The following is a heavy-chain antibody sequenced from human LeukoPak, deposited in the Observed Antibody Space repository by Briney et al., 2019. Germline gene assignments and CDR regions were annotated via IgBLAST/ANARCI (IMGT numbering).Heavy chain of an antibody. CDR1: GFTFDDYA. CDR3: AKALGD. V-gene: IGHV3-9*01. CDR2: ISWNSGSI. D-gene: IGHD3-10*01. Sequence: PGRSLRLSCAASGFTFDDYAMHWVRQALGKGLEWVSGISWNSGSIGYADSVKGRFTISRDNAKNSLYLQMNSLRAEDTALYYCAKALGDWGEGTLVTVSS. J-gene: IGHJ4*02.